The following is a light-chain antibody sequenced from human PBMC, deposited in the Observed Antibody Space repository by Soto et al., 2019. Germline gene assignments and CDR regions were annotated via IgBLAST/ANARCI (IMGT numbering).Light chain of an antibody. CDR2: SDT. J-gene: IGLJ2*01. V-gene: IGLV1-47*02. CDR3: SAWDGSLSGRV. Sequence: QSVLTQSPSASGTPGQRVTISCSGSSSNIGSNYVYWYRQLPGTAPKLLIYSDTQRPSGVPDRFSGSKSGTSASLAISGLPSEDEADYYCSAWDGSLSGRVFGGGTKLTVL. CDR1: SSNIGSNY.